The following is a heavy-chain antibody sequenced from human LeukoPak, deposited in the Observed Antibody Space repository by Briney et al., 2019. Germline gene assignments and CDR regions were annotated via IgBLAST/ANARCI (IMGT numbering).Heavy chain of an antibody. V-gene: IGHV4-59*01. CDR3: ARDGSADCSSTSCFDP. D-gene: IGHD2-2*01. J-gene: IGHJ5*02. CDR1: GGSISSYY. Sequence: SGTLSLTCTVSGGSISSYYWSWIRQPPGKGLEWIGYIYYSGSTNYNPSLKSRVTISVDTSKNQFSLKLSSVTAADTAVYYCARDGSADCSSTSCFDPWGQGTLVTVSS. CDR2: IYYSGST.